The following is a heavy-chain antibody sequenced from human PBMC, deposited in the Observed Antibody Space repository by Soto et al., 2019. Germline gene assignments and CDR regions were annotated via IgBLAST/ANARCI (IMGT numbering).Heavy chain of an antibody. J-gene: IGHJ3*01. D-gene: IGHD2-21*01. V-gene: IGHV4-31*02. CDR1: GGSIGGGGFY. CDR2: IYDSGSA. CDR3: ARAAILPTKTIRDL. Sequence: QMQLQESGPGLVKPSQTLSLTCTVSGGSIGGGGFYWTWVRLRPGEGLEWIGNIYDSGSAYYNPSLESRIHMSIDTSKNQCSLRLTPVTVADTALYNCARAAILPTKTIRDLRGPGTMVAASS.